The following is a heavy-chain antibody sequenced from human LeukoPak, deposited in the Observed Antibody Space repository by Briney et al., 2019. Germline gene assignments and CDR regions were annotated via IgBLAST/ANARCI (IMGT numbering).Heavy chain of an antibody. J-gene: IGHJ4*02. CDR1: GGSISPCY. D-gene: IGHD1-26*01. Sequence: SETLSLTCTVSGGSISPCYWTWIRQPPGKGLEWIGFIYYTGSTNYNPSLKSRVTISADTSKNQFSLRLTSVTAADTAVYYCARDAPDSGSHYTLSFDYWGRGTLVTVSS. V-gene: IGHV4-59*01. CDR2: IYYTGST. CDR3: ARDAPDSGSHYTLSFDY.